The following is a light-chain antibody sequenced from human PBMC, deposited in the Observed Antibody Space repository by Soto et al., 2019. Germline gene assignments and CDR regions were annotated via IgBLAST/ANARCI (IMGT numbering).Light chain of an antibody. CDR3: QQRSDWPRT. CDR1: QSVSSS. V-gene: IGKV3-11*01. CDR2: DAS. Sequence: EIVLRRSPATLSLSPGERATLSCRASQSVSSSLAWYQQKPGQAPRLLIYDASNRATGIPARFSGSGSGTDFTLTISSLEPEDFAVYYCQQRSDWPRTFGQGTKVDIK. J-gene: IGKJ1*01.